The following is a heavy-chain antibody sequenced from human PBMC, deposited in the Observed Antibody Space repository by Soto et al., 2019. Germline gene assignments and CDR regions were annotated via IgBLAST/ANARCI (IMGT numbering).Heavy chain of an antibody. CDR2: VFHSGIS. D-gene: IGHD6-19*01. Sequence: QVQLQESGPGVVKPSGTLSLTCTVSSGSITIGNCWSWVRQPPGKGLEWIGEVFHSGISNYNPSLKSRVTISLDKSKNQFSLNLTSVTAADTAVYYCASLSGWSLLWGQGTLVTVSS. CDR3: ASLSGWSLL. CDR1: SGSITIGNC. V-gene: IGHV4-4*02. J-gene: IGHJ4*02.